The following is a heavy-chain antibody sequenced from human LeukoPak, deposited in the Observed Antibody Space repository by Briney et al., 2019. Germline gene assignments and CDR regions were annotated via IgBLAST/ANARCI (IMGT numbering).Heavy chain of an antibody. CDR2: IRSKAYGGTT. Sequence: GGSLRLSCTASGFTFGDYAMSWARQAPGKGLEWVGFIRSKAYGGTTEYAASVKGRFTISRDDSKSIAYLQMNSLKTEDTAVYYCTRDSGLEYSSSWVDYWGQGTLVTVSS. V-gene: IGHV3-49*04. CDR1: GFTFGDYA. CDR3: TRDSGLEYSSSWVDY. D-gene: IGHD6-6*01. J-gene: IGHJ4*02.